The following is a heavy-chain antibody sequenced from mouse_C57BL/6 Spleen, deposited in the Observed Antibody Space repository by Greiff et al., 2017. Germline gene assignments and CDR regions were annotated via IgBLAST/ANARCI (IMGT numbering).Heavy chain of an antibody. CDR2: ISSGGDYI. CDR1: GFTFSSYA. Sequence: EVMLVESGEGLVKPGGSLKLSCAASGFTFSSYAMSWVRQTPEKRLEWVAYISSGGDYIYYADTVKGRFTISRDNARNTLYLQMSSLKSEDTAMYYCTRDGGDGFAYWGQGTLVTVSA. D-gene: IGHD2-3*01. V-gene: IGHV5-9-1*02. CDR3: TRDGGDGFAY. J-gene: IGHJ3*01.